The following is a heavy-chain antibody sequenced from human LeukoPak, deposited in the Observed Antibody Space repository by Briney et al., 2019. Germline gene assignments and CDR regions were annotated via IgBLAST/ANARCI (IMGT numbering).Heavy chain of an antibody. J-gene: IGHJ4*02. CDR3: ATEVTD. D-gene: IGHD5-18*01. CDR2: INPNSVGT. Sequence: ASVKVSGKASGYTFSGYYMHWVRQAPGQRLEWMGWINPNSVGTKYAQKFQGRVPMTRDTSISTAYMGLSRLRSDGTAVYYCATEVTDWGQGTLVTGSS. CDR1: GYTFSGYY. V-gene: IGHV1-2*02.